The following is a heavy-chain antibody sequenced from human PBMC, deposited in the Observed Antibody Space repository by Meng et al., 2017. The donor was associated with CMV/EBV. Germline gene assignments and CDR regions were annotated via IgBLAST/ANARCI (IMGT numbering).Heavy chain of an antibody. V-gene: IGHV3-30*04. CDR1: GCTFSSYA. Sequence: RSLRLSCAASGCTFSSYARHWVGQAPGKGLEWVAVISYDGSNKYYADSVKGRFTISRDNSKNTLYLQMNSLRAEETAVYYCARDYDFWGQGTLVTVSS. D-gene: IGHD3-3*01. CDR3: ARDYDF. J-gene: IGHJ4*02. CDR2: ISYDGSNK.